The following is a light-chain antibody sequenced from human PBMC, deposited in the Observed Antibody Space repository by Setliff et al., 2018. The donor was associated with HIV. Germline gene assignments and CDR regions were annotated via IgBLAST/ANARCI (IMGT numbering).Light chain of an antibody. CDR1: SGSVPTAYY. CDR3: LLYLGSGAYA. Sequence: QTVVTQEPSLSVSPGGAVTLTCGLTSGSVPTAYYPSWYQHTPGRAPRTLIYGTNSRSSGVPDRFSGSILGNRAALTITGAQTDDESDYYCLLYLGSGAYAFGPGTKVTVL. CDR2: GTN. V-gene: IGLV8-61*01. J-gene: IGLJ1*01.